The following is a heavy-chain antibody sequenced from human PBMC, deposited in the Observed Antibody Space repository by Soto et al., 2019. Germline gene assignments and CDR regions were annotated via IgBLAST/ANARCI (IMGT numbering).Heavy chain of an antibody. D-gene: IGHD3-10*01. V-gene: IGHV1-69*13. CDR1: GGTFSSYA. CDR3: ARDDTHYGSGSYYNVTHYYYYGMDV. J-gene: IGHJ6*02. CDR2: IIPIFGTA. Sequence: GASVKVSCKASGGTFSSYAISWVRQAPGQGLEWMGGIIPIFGTANYAQKFQGRVTITADESTSTAYMELSSLRSEDTAVYYCARDDTHYGSGSYYNVTHYYYYGMDVWGQGTTVTVSS.